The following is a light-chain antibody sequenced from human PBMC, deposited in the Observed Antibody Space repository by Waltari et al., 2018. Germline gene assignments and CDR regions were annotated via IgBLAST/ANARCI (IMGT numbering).Light chain of an antibody. CDR2: AAS. Sequence: DIQMTQSPSSLSASIGDKVTISCRASQGISSWLAWYQQKPGKAPKLLIYAASSLQSGVPSRFSGSGSGTDYTLTISRLEPEDFAVYHCQQYGSSPYTFGQGTKLDIK. J-gene: IGKJ2*01. V-gene: IGKV1-NL1*01. CDR1: QGISSW. CDR3: QQYGSSPYT.